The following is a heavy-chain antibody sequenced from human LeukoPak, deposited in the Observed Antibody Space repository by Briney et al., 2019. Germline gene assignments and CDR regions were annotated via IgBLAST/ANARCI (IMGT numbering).Heavy chain of an antibody. D-gene: IGHD3-22*01. CDR3: ARDPGYYDSSGYYDY. CDR2: INPNSGGT. Sequence: ASVKVSCKAPGYTFTGYYMHWVRQAPGQGLEWMGWINPNSGGTNYAQKFQGRVTMTRDTSISTAYMELSRLRSDDTAVYYCARDPGYYDSSGYYDYWGQGTLVTVSS. J-gene: IGHJ4*02. CDR1: GYTFTGYY. V-gene: IGHV1-2*02.